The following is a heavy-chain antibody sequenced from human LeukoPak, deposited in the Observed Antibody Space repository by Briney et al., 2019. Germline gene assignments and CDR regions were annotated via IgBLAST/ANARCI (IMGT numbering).Heavy chain of an antibody. D-gene: IGHD3-22*01. J-gene: IGHJ4*02. CDR3: ARVVYYYDSSGYYEFDY. CDR2: ISAYNGNT. V-gene: IGHV1-18*01. CDR1: GYTFTSYG. Sequence: ASVKVSCKASGYTFTSYGISWVRQAPGQGLEWMGWISAYNGNTNYAQKLQGRVTMTTDTSTSTAYMELRSLRSGDTAVYYCARVVYYYDSSGYYEFDYWGQGTLVTVSS.